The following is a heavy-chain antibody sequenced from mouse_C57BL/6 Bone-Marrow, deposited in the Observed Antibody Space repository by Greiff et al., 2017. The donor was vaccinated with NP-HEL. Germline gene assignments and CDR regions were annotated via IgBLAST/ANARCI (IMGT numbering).Heavy chain of an antibody. D-gene: IGHD1-1*01. CDR2: IWSGGST. J-gene: IGHJ4*01. Sequence: QVQLKESGPGLVQPSQSLSITCTVSGFSLTSYGVHWVRQSPGKGLEWLGVIWSGGSTDYNAAFISRLSISKDNSKSQVFFKMNSLQADDTAIYYCARSGAVVGYYYAMDYWGQGTSVTVSS. V-gene: IGHV2-2*01. CDR3: ARSGAVVGYYYAMDY. CDR1: GFSLTSYG.